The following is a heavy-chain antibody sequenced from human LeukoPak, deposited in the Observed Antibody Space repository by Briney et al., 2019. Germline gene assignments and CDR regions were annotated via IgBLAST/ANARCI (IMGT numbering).Heavy chain of an antibody. J-gene: IGHJ5*02. CDR1: GFTFNSYS. V-gene: IGHV3-48*01. D-gene: IGHD1-26*01. Sequence: GGSLRLSCAASGFTFNSYSMNWVRQAPGKGLEWVSYISSSSSTIYYADSVKGRFTISRDNAKNSLYLQMNSLRAEDTAVYYCARGSGSYSFNLLGFDPWGQGTLVTVSS. CDR3: ARGSGSYSFNLLGFDP. CDR2: ISSSSSTI.